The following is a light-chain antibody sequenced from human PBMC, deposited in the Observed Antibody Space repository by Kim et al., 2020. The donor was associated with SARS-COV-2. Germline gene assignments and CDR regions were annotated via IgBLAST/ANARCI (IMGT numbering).Light chain of an antibody. V-gene: IGKV3-20*01. CDR2: DAS. Sequence: SPGERATLSCRASQSVSSSHLAWYQQKPGQAPRLLIYDASIRATGIPDRFSGSGSGTDFTLTISRLEPEDFAVYQCQQYGSSPLTFGQGTKVDIK. CDR1: QSVSSSH. CDR3: QQYGSSPLT. J-gene: IGKJ1*01.